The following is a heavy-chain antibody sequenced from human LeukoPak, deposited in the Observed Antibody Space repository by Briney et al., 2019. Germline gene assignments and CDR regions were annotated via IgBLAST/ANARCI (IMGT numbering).Heavy chain of an antibody. CDR3: AKDHSITGTTYSDY. Sequence: PGGSLRLSCAASGFTFSSYGMHWVRQAPGKGLEWVAFIRYDGSNKYYADSVKGRFTISRDNSKNTLYLQMNSLRAEDTAVYYCAKDHSITGTTYSDYWGQGTLVTVSS. D-gene: IGHD1-7*01. CDR1: GFTFSSYG. J-gene: IGHJ4*02. CDR2: IRYDGSNK. V-gene: IGHV3-30*02.